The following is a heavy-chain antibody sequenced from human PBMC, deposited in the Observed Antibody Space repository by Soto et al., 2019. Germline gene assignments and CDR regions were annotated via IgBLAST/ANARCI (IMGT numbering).Heavy chain of an antibody. CDR2: INPSGGST. V-gene: IGHV1-46*03. D-gene: IGHD4-4*01. J-gene: IGHJ6*03. CDR1: GYTFTSYY. Sequence: ASVKVSCKASGYTFTSYYMHWVRQAPGQGLQWMGIINPSGGSTSYAQKFQGRVTMTRDTSTSTVYMELSSLRSEDTAVYYCARDAPPLTVRWYMDVWGKGTTVTVSS. CDR3: ARDAPPLTVRWYMDV.